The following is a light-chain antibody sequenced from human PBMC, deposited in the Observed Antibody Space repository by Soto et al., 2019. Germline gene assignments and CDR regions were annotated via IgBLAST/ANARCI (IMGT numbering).Light chain of an antibody. CDR1: SSDVGGYNY. Sequence: QSALTQPASVSGSPGQSITISCTGTSSDVGGYNYVSWYQQHPGKAPKLMIYEVSNRPSGVSNRFSGSKSGTSASLAISGLQSEDEADYCCAAWDDSLNGVVFGGGTKLTVL. CDR3: AAWDDSLNGVV. V-gene: IGLV2-14*01. J-gene: IGLJ2*01. CDR2: EVS.